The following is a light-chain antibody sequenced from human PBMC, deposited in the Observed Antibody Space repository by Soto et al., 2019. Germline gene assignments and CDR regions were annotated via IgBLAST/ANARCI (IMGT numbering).Light chain of an antibody. Sequence: QSALTQPASVSGSPGQSITISCTGTSSDVGGYNFVSWYQQHPGKVPKLMIFDVNRRPSVVSDRFSGSNSGNTASLTISGLQAQDEGDYHCCSYTSSSTHVFGRGTTVTVL. CDR1: SSDVGGYNF. CDR2: DVN. J-gene: IGLJ1*01. CDR3: CSYTSSSTHV. V-gene: IGLV2-14*03.